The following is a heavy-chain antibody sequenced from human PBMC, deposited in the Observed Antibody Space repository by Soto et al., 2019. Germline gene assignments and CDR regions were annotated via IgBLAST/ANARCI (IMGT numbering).Heavy chain of an antibody. V-gene: IGHV3-7*05. CDR3: ARSYNYAYDI. CDR2: IKQDGSDK. Sequence: EAQLVDSGGGLVQPGGSLRLSCAASGFTISSYWMNWVRQAPGKGLEWVANIKQDGSDKYYVDSVKGRFTISRDNAKNSLYLQMNSLRGEDTALYYCARSYNYAYDIWGQGTVVTVSS. J-gene: IGHJ3*02. D-gene: IGHD1-1*01. CDR1: GFTISSYW.